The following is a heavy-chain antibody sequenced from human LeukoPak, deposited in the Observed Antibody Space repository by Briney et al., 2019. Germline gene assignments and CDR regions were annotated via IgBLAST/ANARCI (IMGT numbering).Heavy chain of an antibody. CDR2: IWYDGSNK. V-gene: IGHV3-33*01. J-gene: IGHJ3*02. CDR3: AREDVFREAFDI. Sequence: GGSLRLSCAASGFTFSSYGMHWVRQAPGKGLEWVAVIWYDGSNKYYADSVKGRFTISRDNSKNTLYLQMNSLRAEDTAVYYCAREDVFREAFDIWGQGTMVTVSS. CDR1: GFTFSSYG.